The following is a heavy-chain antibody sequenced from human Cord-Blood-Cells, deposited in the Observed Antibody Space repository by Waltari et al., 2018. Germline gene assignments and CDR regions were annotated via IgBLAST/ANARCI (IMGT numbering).Heavy chain of an antibody. D-gene: IGHD6-6*01. CDR1: GGTFSSYA. V-gene: IGHV1-69*01. Sequence: QVQLVQSGAEVKKPGSSVKVSCKASGGTFSSYAISWVRQAPGQGLEWMGGSIPSCSTPNYAQELQGRVTMTADEATSTAYMELSSLRSEDTAVDDCARGKQLVLHWYFDLWGRGTLVTASS. CDR2: SIPSCSTP. CDR3: ARGKQLVLHWYFDL. J-gene: IGHJ2*01.